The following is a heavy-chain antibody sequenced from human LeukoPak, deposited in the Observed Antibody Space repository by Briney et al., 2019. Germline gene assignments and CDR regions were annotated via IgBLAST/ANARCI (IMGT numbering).Heavy chain of an antibody. CDR2: IYYSGST. V-gene: IGHV4-39*01. D-gene: IGHD3-10*01. Sequence: SETLSLTCTVSGGSISSSSYYWGWIRQPPGKGLEWIGSIYYSGSTYYNPSLKSRVTISVDTSKNQFSLKVSSVTAAATAVYSCARHWHGSGKGYDSWGQGTLVTVSS. CDR3: ARHWHGSGKGYDS. CDR1: GGSISSSSYY. J-gene: IGHJ4*02.